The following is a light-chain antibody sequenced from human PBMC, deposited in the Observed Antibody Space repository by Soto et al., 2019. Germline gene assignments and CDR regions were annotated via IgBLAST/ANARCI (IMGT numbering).Light chain of an antibody. V-gene: IGLV2-14*01. J-gene: IGLJ1*01. CDR3: SSYTSSSLYV. Sequence: QSVLTQPASVSWSPGQSITISCTGTSSDIGGHHFVSWYQQQSGKAPKLVIYEVTDRPSGVSDRFSGSKSGNTASLTISGLQPEDEADYYCSSYTSSSLYVFGTGTKVTVL. CDR2: EVT. CDR1: SSDIGGHHF.